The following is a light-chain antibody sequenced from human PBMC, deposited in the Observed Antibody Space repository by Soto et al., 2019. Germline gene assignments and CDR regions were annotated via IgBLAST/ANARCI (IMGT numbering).Light chain of an antibody. V-gene: IGLV8-61*01. CDR3: VLYMGSGIWV. Sequence: QAVLTQEPSFSVSPGRTVTLTCGLSSGSVSTSYYPSWYQQTPGQAPRTLIYSTNTRSSGVPDRFSGSILGNKAALTITGAQADDESDYYCVLYMGSGIWVFGGGTKVTVL. CDR1: SGSVSTSYY. J-gene: IGLJ3*02. CDR2: STN.